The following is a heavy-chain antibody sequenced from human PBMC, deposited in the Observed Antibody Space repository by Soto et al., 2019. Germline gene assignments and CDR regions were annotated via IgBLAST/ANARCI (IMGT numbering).Heavy chain of an antibody. J-gene: IGHJ1*01. Sequence: RGESLKVSCNGSGYRFTSYWISWVRQIPGKGLEWMGRIDPSDSYTNYSPSFQGHVTVSADKSISTAYLQWSSLKASDTAMYYCARHVTISGEGDGWSEGTRVTVPS. D-gene: IGHD2-21*01. V-gene: IGHV5-10-1*01. CDR2: IDPSDSYT. CDR1: GYRFTSYW. CDR3: ARHVTISGEGDG.